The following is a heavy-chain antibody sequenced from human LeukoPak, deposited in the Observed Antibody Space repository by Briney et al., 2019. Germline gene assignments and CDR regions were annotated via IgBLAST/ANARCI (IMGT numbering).Heavy chain of an antibody. J-gene: IGHJ6*02. CDR2: ISAYNGNT. D-gene: IGHD3-10*01. CDR3: ASTQLYGSGSYIDYYYGMDV. Sequence: ASVKVSCKASGYTFTSYGISWVRQAPGQGLEWMGWISAYNGNTNYAQKLQGRVTMTTDTSTSTAYMELRSLRSDDTAVYYCASTQLYGSGSYIDYYYGMDVWGQGTTVTVSS. CDR1: GYTFTSYG. V-gene: IGHV1-18*01.